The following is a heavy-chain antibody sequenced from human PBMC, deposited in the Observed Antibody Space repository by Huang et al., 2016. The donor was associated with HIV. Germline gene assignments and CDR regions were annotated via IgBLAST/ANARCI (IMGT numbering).Heavy chain of an antibody. D-gene: IGHD3-16*01. V-gene: IGHV4-39*01. CDR3: ARLPFDYVWGTQRQTALDELDV. Sequence: QLQLQESGPGLVRPSETLSLTCSVSGGSVNSGYYYWGWIRQPPGKGLEWIAGFFYGGTTFYHPSLKSRVSMSVYPSKKRFSLNLSSVTAADTAVYFCARLPFDYVWGTQRQTALDELDVWGQGTMVTVSS. CDR1: GGSVNSGYYY. J-gene: IGHJ3*01. CDR2: FFYGGTT.